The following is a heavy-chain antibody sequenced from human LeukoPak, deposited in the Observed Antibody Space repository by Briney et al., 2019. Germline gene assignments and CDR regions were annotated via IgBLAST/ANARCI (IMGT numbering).Heavy chain of an antibody. V-gene: IGHV4-4*07. CDR2: IYTSGST. D-gene: IGHD1-26*01. J-gene: IGHJ4*02. CDR1: GGFISSYY. CDR3: ARENSGSYREFDY. Sequence: SETLSLTYLVTGGFISSYYWCWIRQPAGKGLDWIGRIYTSGSTNYNASLKSRVSMSVDTSNNQCSLKLSSVTAADTAVFYCARENSGSYREFDYWGQGTLVTVSS.